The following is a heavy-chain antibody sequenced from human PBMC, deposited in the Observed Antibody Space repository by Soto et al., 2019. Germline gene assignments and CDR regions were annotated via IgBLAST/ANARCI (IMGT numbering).Heavy chain of an antibody. CDR3: AKDLGDIVATIDDY. V-gene: IGHV3-23*01. J-gene: IGHJ4*02. CDR1: GFTFSSYA. CDR2: ISGSGGST. Sequence: EVQLLESGGGLVQPGGSLRLSCAASGFTFSSYAMSWVRQALGKGLEWVSAISGSGGSTYYADSVKGRFTISRDNSKNTLYLQMNSLRAEDTAVYYCAKDLGDIVATIDDYWGQGTLVTVSS. D-gene: IGHD5-12*01.